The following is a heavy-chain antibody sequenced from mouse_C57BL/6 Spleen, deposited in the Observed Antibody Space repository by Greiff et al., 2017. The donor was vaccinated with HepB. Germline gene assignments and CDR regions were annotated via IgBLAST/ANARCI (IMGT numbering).Heavy chain of an antibody. CDR2: IYPGSGST. CDR1: GYTFTSYW. V-gene: IGHV1-55*01. CDR3: ARGYYGSSHPPFDY. D-gene: IGHD1-1*01. J-gene: IGHJ2*01. Sequence: QVQLQQPGAELVKPGASVKMSCKASGYTFTSYWITWVKQRPGQGLEWIGDIYPGSGSTNYNEKFKSKATLTVDTSSSTAYMQLSSLTSEDSAVYYCARGYYGSSHPPFDYWGQGTTLTVSS.